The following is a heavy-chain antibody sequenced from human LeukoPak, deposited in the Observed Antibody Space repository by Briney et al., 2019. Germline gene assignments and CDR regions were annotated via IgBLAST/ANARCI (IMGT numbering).Heavy chain of an antibody. CDR2: INPSGGST. Sequence: ASVKVSCKASGYTFTSYYMHWVRQAPGQGLEWMGIINPSGGSTSYAQKLQGRVTMTTDTSTSTAYMELRSLRSDDTAVYYCAAPGRYYYGSGSYYYAYWGQGTLVTVSS. V-gene: IGHV1-46*01. D-gene: IGHD3-10*01. J-gene: IGHJ4*02. CDR3: AAPGRYYYGSGSYYYAY. CDR1: GYTFTSYY.